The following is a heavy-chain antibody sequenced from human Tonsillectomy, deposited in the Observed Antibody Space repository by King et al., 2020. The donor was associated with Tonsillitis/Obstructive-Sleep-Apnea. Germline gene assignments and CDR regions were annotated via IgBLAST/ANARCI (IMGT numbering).Heavy chain of an antibody. V-gene: IGHV3-48*02. CDR2: ISSSSSTI. CDR3: ARDWGGYYDSSGYYYCPP. D-gene: IGHD3-22*01. CDR1: GFTFSSYS. Sequence: VQLVESGGGLVQPGGSLRLSCAASGFTFSSYSMNWVRQAPGKGLEWVSYISSSSSTIYYADSVKGRFTISRDNAKNSLYLQMNSLRDEDTAVYYCARDWGGYYDSSGYYYCPPRDQGTLVTVSS. J-gene: IGHJ5*02.